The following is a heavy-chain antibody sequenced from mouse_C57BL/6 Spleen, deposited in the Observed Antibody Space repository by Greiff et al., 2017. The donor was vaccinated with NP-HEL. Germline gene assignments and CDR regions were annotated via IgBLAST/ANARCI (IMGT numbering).Heavy chain of an antibody. J-gene: IGHJ4*01. Sequence: EVQLQQSGPELVKPGASVKIPCKASGYTFTDYNMDWVKQSHGKSLEWIGDINPNNGGTIYNQKFKGKATLTVDKSSSTAYMELRSLTSEDTAVYYCARYRLRDPYYAMDYWGQGTSVTVSS. CDR3: ARYRLRDPYYAMDY. CDR1: GYTFTDYN. D-gene: IGHD1-1*01. V-gene: IGHV1-18*01. CDR2: INPNNGGT.